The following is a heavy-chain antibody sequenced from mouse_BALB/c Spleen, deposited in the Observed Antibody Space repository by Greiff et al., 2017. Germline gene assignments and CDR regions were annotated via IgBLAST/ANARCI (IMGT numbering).Heavy chain of an antibody. CDR3: AKGYYRYDDPFAY. CDR1: GFTFSSYA. J-gene: IGHJ3*01. D-gene: IGHD2-14*01. V-gene: IGHV5-6-5*01. CDR2: ISSGGST. Sequence: DVKLQESGGGLVKPGGSLKLSCAASGFTFSSYAMSWVRQTPEKRLEWVASISSGGSTYYPDSVKGRFTISRDNARNILYLQMSSLRSEDTAMYYCAKGYYRYDDPFAYWGQGTLVTVSA.